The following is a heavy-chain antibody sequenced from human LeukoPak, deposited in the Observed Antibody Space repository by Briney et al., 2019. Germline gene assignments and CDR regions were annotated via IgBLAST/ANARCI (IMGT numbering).Heavy chain of an antibody. Sequence: SQTLSLTCGISGDSVSSNNGAWNWIRQSPSRGLEWLGRTYYRSKWYNDYAGSLISRITISPDTSKNQFSLQLYSVTPEDTAVYYCARDVGTTGWHTFDYWGQGTLVTVSS. V-gene: IGHV6-1*01. D-gene: IGHD3-9*01. J-gene: IGHJ4*02. CDR3: ARDVGTTGWHTFDY. CDR1: GDSVSSNNGA. CDR2: TYYRSKWYN.